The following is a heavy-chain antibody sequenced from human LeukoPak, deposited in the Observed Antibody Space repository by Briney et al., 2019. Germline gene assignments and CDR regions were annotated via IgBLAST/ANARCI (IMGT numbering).Heavy chain of an antibody. J-gene: IGHJ4*02. D-gene: IGHD2-15*01. CDR1: GGSISSNSYY. CDR2: IYTSGST. CDR3: ARDSPPAYCSGGSCYFDY. V-gene: IGHV4-61*02. Sequence: PSETLSLTCTVSGGSISSNSYYWSWIRQPAGKGLDWIGRIYTSGSTDFNPSLKSRVTISKDTSKNEFSLKLSSVTAADTAVYYCARDSPPAYCSGGSCYFDYWGQGTLVTVSS.